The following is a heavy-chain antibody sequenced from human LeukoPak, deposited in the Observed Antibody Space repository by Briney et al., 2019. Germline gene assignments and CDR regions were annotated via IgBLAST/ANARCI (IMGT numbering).Heavy chain of an antibody. V-gene: IGHV3-30*18. D-gene: IGHD6-13*01. Sequence: GGSLRLSCAASGFTFSSYGMHWVRQAPGKGLEWVAVISYDGSNKYYADSVKGRFTISRDSSKNTLYLQMNSLRAEDTAVYYCAKDLEQQLDGYYFDYWGQGTLVTVSS. J-gene: IGHJ4*02. CDR1: GFTFSSYG. CDR3: AKDLEQQLDGYYFDY. CDR2: ISYDGSNK.